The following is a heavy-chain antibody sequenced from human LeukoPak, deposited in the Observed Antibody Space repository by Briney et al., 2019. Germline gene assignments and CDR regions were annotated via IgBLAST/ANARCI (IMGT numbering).Heavy chain of an antibody. CDR3: ARHYGP. D-gene: IGHD3-10*01. J-gene: IGHJ5*02. Sequence: SETLSLTCTVSGGFIRSSYYYWGWIRQPPGKGLEWIGSIYDSGSTYYNPSLKSRATTSVNTSKNQHSLKLKSVTTADTAVYYCARHYGPWGQGTLVTVSS. CDR1: GGFIRSSYYY. V-gene: IGHV4-39*01. CDR2: IYDSGST.